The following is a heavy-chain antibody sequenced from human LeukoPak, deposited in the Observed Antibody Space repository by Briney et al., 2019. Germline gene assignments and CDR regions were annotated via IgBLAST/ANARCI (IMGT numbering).Heavy chain of an antibody. CDR2: IWYDGSNK. J-gene: IGHJ3*02. CDR1: GFTFSSYG. CDR3: ARDGAYYYDSSGPLWAFDI. D-gene: IGHD3-22*01. Sequence: GGSLRLSCAASGFTFSSYGMHWVRQAPGKGLEWVAVIWYDGSNKYYADSVKGRFTISRDNSKNTPYLQMNSLRAEDTAVYYCARDGAYYYDSSGPLWAFDIWGQGTMVTVSS. V-gene: IGHV3-33*01.